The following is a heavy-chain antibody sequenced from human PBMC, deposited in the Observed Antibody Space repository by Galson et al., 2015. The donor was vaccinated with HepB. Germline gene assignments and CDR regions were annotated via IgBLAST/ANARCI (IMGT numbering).Heavy chain of an antibody. CDR2: IKSKTDGGTT. D-gene: IGHD2-15*01. Sequence: SLRLSCAASGFTFSNAWMSWVRQAPGKGLEWVGRIKSKTDGGTTDYAAPVKGRFTISRDDSKNTLYLQMNSLKTEDTAVYYCTTDIAKVVAATLRRGAYAFDIWGQGTMVTVSS. J-gene: IGHJ3*02. CDR3: TTDIAKVVAATLRRGAYAFDI. V-gene: IGHV3-15*01. CDR1: GFTFSNAW.